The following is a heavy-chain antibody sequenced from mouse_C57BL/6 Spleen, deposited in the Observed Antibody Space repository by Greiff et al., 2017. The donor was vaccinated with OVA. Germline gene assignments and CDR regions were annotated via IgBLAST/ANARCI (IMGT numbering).Heavy chain of an antibody. V-gene: IGHV5-9-1*02. CDR2: ISSGGDYI. Sequence: EVMLVESGEGLVKPGGSLKLSCAASGFTFSSYAMSWVRQTPEKRLEWVAYISSGGDYIYYADTVKGRFTISRANARNTLYLQMSSLKSEDTAMYYCTTIYYGNFFAYWGQGTLVTVSA. CDR1: GFTFSSYA. J-gene: IGHJ3*01. D-gene: IGHD2-1*01. CDR3: TTIYYGNFFAY.